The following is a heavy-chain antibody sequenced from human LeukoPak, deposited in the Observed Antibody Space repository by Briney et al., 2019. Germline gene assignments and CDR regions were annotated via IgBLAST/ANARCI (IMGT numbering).Heavy chain of an antibody. V-gene: IGHV3-33*08. CDR1: GFTFSSYG. J-gene: IGHJ4*02. Sequence: GRSLRLSCAASGFTFSSYGMHWVRQAPGKGLEWVAVIWYDGSNKYYADSVKGRFTISRDNSKNTLYLQMNSLRAEDTAVYYCARGSFSPRQFMVYAIDDYWGQGTLVTVSS. CDR2: IWYDGSNK. D-gene: IGHD2-8*01. CDR3: ARGSFSPRQFMVYAIDDY.